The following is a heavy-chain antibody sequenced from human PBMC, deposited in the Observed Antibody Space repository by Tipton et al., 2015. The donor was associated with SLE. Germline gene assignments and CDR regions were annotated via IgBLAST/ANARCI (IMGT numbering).Heavy chain of an antibody. Sequence: TLSLTCTVSGGSISSSGYYWVWIRQPPGKGLEWIGTIFETGTTLYNPSLVTRVTMSMDASKNQFSLKVNSVTAADTAVYYCASGTTTQLDDYFYYHIDVWGKGTTVTVSS. CDR2: IFETGTT. CDR3: ASGTTTQLDDYFYYHIDV. V-gene: IGHV4-39*07. D-gene: IGHD4-11*01. CDR1: GGSISSSGYY. J-gene: IGHJ6*03.